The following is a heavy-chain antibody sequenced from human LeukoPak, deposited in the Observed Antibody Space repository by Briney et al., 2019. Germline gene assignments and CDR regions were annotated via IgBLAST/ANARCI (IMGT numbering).Heavy chain of an antibody. D-gene: IGHD3-3*01. CDR3: ARDGYDFWSGYDSDYYYYMDV. CDR1: GFTFSSYE. CDR2: ISSSGSTI. V-gene: IGHV3-48*03. J-gene: IGHJ6*03. Sequence: GSLRLSCAASGFTFSSYEMNWVRQAPGKGLEWVSYISSSGSTIYYADSVKGRFTISRDNAKNSLYLQMNSLRAEDTAVYYCARDGYDFWSGYDSDYYYYMDVWGKGTTVTVSS.